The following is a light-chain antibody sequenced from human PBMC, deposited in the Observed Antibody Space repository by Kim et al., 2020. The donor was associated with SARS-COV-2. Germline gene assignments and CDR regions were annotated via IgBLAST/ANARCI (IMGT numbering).Light chain of an antibody. Sequence: SYELTQPPSVSVSPGQTASITCSGDKLGNKFACWYQQKPGQSPVLVIHQDSKRPSGIPERFSGSNSGNTATLTISGTQAMDEADYYCQAWDSSRGVFGTGTKVTVL. CDR2: QDS. CDR1: KLGNKF. J-gene: IGLJ1*01. V-gene: IGLV3-1*01. CDR3: QAWDSSRGV.